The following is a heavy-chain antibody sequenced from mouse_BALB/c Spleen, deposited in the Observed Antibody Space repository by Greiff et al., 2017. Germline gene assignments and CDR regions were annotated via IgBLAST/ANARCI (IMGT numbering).Heavy chain of an antibody. V-gene: IGHV1S81*02. Sequence: QVQLQQPGAELVKPGASVKLSCKASGYTFTSYWMHWVKQRPGQGLEWIGEINPSNGRTNYNEKFKSKATLTVDKSSSTAYMQLSSLTSEDSAVYYCGRPEEVRYAMDYWGQGTSVTVSS. CDR2: INPSNGRT. J-gene: IGHJ4*01. D-gene: IGHD2-14*01. CDR1: GYTFTSYW. CDR3: GRPEEVRYAMDY.